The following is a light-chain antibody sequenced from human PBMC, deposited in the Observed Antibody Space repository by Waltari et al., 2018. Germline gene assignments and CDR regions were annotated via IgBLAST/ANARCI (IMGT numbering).Light chain of an antibody. J-gene: IGKJ1*01. CDR3: QHRYNWPRT. CDR1: QSISNN. V-gene: IGKV3-11*01. Sequence: ILLTQSPVILSVSPEGRATLSCRASQSISNNLAWYQQKPGQTPRLPIYDASNRATGIPARFSGSGSGTDFTLTIASLEPEDLAVYYCQHRYNWPRTFGQGTKVEIK. CDR2: DAS.